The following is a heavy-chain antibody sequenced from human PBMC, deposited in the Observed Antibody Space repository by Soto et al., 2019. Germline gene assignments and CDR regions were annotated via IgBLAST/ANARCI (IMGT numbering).Heavy chain of an antibody. CDR3: ARDYRLRWLQFSHYYYGMDV. CDR2: IIPIFGTA. V-gene: IGHV1-69*06. D-gene: IGHD5-12*01. Sequence: QVQLVQSGAEVKKPGSSVKVSCKASGGTFSSYAISWVRQAPGQGLEWMGGIIPIFGTANYAQKFQGRVMITADKSTSTAYMELSSLRSEDTAVYYCARDYRLRWLQFSHYYYGMDVWGQGTTVTVSS. J-gene: IGHJ6*02. CDR1: GGTFSSYA.